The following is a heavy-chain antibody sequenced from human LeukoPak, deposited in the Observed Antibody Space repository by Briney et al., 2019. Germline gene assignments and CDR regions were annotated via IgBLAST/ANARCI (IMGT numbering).Heavy chain of an antibody. CDR3: ARGSGRWLRAYFDY. V-gene: IGHV4-39*07. CDR1: GGSISSSSYY. CDR2: INHSGST. J-gene: IGHJ4*02. D-gene: IGHD5-24*01. Sequence: PSETLSLTCTVSGGSISSSSYYWGWIRQPPGKGLEWIGEINHSGSTNYNPSLKSRVTISVDTSKNQFSLKLSSVTAADTAVYYCARGSGRWLRAYFDYWGQGTLVTVSS.